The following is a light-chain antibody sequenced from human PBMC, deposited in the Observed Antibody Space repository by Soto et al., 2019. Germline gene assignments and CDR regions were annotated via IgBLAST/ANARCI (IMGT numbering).Light chain of an antibody. CDR3: QQRNDWPWT. V-gene: IGKV3-11*01. J-gene: IGKJ1*01. Sequence: EIVLTQSPATLSLSPGERATLSCMASQSIGTYLAWYRQKPGQAPRLLIYDASYKATGIPARFSGSGSGTDFTLTISSLEPEDFAFYYCQQRNDWPWTFGQGTQVEIK. CDR1: QSIGTY. CDR2: DAS.